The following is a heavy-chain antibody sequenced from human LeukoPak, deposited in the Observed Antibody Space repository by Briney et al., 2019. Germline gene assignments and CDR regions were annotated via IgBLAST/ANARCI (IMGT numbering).Heavy chain of an antibody. D-gene: IGHD1-14*01. CDR3: ARDPTTRGYYYYGMDV. CDR1: GGSISSYY. V-gene: IGHV4-59*01. CDR2: IYYSGST. J-gene: IGHJ6*02. Sequence: SETLSLTCAVSGGSISSYYWSWIRQPPGKGLEWIGYIYYSGSTNYNPSLKSRVTISVDTSKNQFSLKLSSVTAADTAVYYCARDPTTRGYYYYGMDVWGQGTTVTVSS.